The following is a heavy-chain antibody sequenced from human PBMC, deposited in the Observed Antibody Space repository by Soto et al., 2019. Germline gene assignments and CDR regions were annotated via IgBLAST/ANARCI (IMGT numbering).Heavy chain of an antibody. D-gene: IGHD3-3*01. Sequence: QVHLVQSGAEVKKPGASVTVSCKTSGNPFSAHAMIWLRQAPGQRLEWMGWIYPVNRNTKYSQKFHGRVNISWDTSDGPAYMKLSSLTSEDTAVYYCAKNLYDFPLMAVWGQWTTVTVS. CDR2: IYPVNRNT. J-gene: IGHJ6*02. V-gene: IGHV1-3*01. CDR1: GNPFSAHA. CDR3: AKNLYDFPLMAV.